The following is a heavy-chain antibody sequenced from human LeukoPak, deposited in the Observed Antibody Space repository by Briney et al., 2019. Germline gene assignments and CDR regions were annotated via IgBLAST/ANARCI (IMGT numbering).Heavy chain of an antibody. CDR1: VYTFTGYY. Sequence: ASVKVSCKASVYTFTGYYMHWVRQALGQGLEWMGWINPNSGGTNYAQKFQGRVTMTRDTSISTAYMELSRLRSDDTAVYYCARRARYSSSGYLLDYCGQGTLVTVFS. CDR3: ARRARYSSSGYLLDY. J-gene: IGHJ4*02. CDR2: INPNSGGT. D-gene: IGHD6-13*01. V-gene: IGHV1-2*02.